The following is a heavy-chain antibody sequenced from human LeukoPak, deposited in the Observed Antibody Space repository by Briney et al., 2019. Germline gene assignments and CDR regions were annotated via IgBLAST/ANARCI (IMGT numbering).Heavy chain of an antibody. CDR1: GFTFSIHG. V-gene: IGHV3-23*01. D-gene: IGHD2-21*01. J-gene: IGHJ5*02. Sequence: VQPGGTLRLSCAASGFTFSIHGMNWVRQAPGKGLEWVSGISPGADITYYAESVKGRFTISRDNSKNTLYLLINTLRAEDTAIYYCAKDCGRLHFCSWGQGTLVTVSS. CDR2: ISPGADIT. CDR3: AKDCGRLHFCS.